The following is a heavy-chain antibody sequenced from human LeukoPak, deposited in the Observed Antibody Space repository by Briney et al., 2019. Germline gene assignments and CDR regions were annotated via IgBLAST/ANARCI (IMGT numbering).Heavy chain of an antibody. CDR1: GGSFSDYS. D-gene: IGHD3-10*01. CDR3: ARDPYGSGSYYPNWFDP. Sequence: SETLSLTCAVYGGSFSDYSWSWIRQPPGKGLEWIGEVNHSGSTNYNPSLKSRVTISVDTSKNQFSLKLSSVTAADTAVYYCARDPYGSGSYYPNWFDPWGQGTLVTVSS. V-gene: IGHV4-34*01. CDR2: VNHSGST. J-gene: IGHJ5*02.